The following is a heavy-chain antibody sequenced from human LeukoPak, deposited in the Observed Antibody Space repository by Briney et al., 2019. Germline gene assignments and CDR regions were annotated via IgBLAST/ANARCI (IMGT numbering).Heavy chain of an antibody. CDR2: ISYDESNK. Sequence: GGSLRLSCAASGFTFSNFGMHWVRQAPGKGLEWVAVISYDESNKYYADSVKGRFTISRDNSKNTLYLQMNSLRAEDTAVYYCAKLHDYWGQGTLVTVS. CDR3: AKLHDY. V-gene: IGHV3-30*18. CDR1: GFTFSNFG. J-gene: IGHJ4*02.